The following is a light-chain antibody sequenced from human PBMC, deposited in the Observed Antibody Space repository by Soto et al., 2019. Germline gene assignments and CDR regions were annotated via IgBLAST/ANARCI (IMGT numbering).Light chain of an antibody. CDR1: QSVGTNY. CDR3: QQSFSTPYT. Sequence: EIVLTQSPGTLSLSPGERATLSCRASQSVGTNYLAWFQQKPGQAPRLLIYATSTRATGIPDRFSGSGSGTDFTLTITRLEPEDFATYYCQQSFSTPYTFGQGTKLEIK. J-gene: IGKJ2*01. V-gene: IGKV3-20*01. CDR2: ATS.